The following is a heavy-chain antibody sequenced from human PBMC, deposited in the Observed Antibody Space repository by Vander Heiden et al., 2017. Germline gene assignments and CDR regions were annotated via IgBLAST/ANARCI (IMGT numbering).Heavy chain of an antibody. CDR3: VGWGSGSY. CDR1: GLTFSSLW. D-gene: IGHD6-25*01. J-gene: IGHJ4*02. CDR2: RKEDGSAE. Sequence: EVQLGESGGGLVQPGGSLRLSCAASGLTFSSLWMRWIRQAPGKGLEWVAHRKEDGSAEYYVDSVKGRFTISRNKEKKSLSLQMNSLRSEDTAISSCVGWGSGSYWDQGTLGNVSS. V-gene: IGHV3-7*01.